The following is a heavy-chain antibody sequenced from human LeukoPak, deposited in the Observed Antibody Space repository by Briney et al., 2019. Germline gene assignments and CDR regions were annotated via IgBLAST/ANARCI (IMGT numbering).Heavy chain of an antibody. CDR1: GFTFSNYW. D-gene: IGHD2-2*01. V-gene: IGHV3-7*01. Sequence: GGSLRLSCAASGFTFSNYWMSWVRQAPGKGLEWVANIKQDGSDKYFVDSVKGRFTISGDNAKNSLYLQMNSLRAEDTAVYYCARVACTSCPILYYFDYWGQGTLVTVSS. CDR2: IKQDGSDK. J-gene: IGHJ4*02. CDR3: ARVACTSCPILYYFDY.